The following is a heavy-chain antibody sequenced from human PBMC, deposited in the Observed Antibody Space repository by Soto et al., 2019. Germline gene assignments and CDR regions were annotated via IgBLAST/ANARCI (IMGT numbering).Heavy chain of an antibody. D-gene: IGHD3-16*01. Sequence: QVQLVQSGAEVKKPGASVKVSCKASGYTFTSYDINWVRQATGQGLEWMGWMNPNSGNTGYAQKFQGRVTMTRNTTISTAERELSSLRSEERAVYYCAGGVGAGESLRGDYYYYYMDVWGKGTTVTVSS. CDR1: GYTFTSYD. J-gene: IGHJ6*03. V-gene: IGHV1-8*01. CDR2: MNPNSGNT. CDR3: AGGVGAGESLRGDYYYYYMDV.